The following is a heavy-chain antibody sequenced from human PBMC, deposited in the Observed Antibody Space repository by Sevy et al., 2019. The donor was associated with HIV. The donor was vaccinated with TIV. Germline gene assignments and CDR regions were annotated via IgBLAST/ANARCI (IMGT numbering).Heavy chain of an antibody. CDR1: GFTFSSYA. Sequence: GESLKISCAASGFTFSSYAMSWVRQAPGKGLEWVSAISGSGGSTYYADSVKGRFTISRDNSKNTLYLQMNSLRAEDTAVYYCAKGGVAAACWFDPWGQGTLVTVSS. V-gene: IGHV3-23*01. CDR3: AKGGVAAACWFDP. J-gene: IGHJ5*02. CDR2: ISGSGGST. D-gene: IGHD6-13*01.